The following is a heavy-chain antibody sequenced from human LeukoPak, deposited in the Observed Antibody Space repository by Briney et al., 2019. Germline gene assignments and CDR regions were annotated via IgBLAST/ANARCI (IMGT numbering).Heavy chain of an antibody. J-gene: IGHJ6*02. CDR2: ISSSSSYI. D-gene: IGHD2-15*01. V-gene: IGHV3-21*01. CDR1: GFTFSSYS. CDR3: ARESCSGGSCYAYYYYYYGMDV. Sequence: GGSLRLSCAASGFTFSSYSMNWVRQAPGKELEWVSSISSSSSYIYYADSVKGRFTISRDNAKNSLYLQMNSLRAEDTAVYYCARESCSGGSCYAYYYYYYGMDVWGQGTTVTVSS.